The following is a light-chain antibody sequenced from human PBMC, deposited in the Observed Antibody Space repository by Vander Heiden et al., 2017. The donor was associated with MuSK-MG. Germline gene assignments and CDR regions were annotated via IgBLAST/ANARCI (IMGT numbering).Light chain of an antibody. Sequence: SYVLTQPPSVSVAPGKTARITCGGNNIGSKSVHWYQQKPGQAPVLVIYYDSDRPSGIPERFSGSNSGNTATLTISRVEAGDEADDYCQVWDSSSDPYVVFGGGTKLTVL. CDR3: QVWDSSSDPYVV. J-gene: IGLJ2*01. V-gene: IGLV3-21*04. CDR1: NIGSKS. CDR2: YDS.